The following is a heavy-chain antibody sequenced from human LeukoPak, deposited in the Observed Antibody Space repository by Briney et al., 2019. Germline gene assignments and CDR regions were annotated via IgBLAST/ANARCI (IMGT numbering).Heavy chain of an antibody. Sequence: GGSLRLSCAASGFTFSNYAMHWVRQAPGKGLEWVAVISNVETNTYYADSVKGRFTISRDNSKNTLYLQLNSLRAEDTSVYYCARDSTYYYASGSSGPHYFDSLGQGTLVTVSS. D-gene: IGHD3-10*01. V-gene: IGHV3-30*01. CDR2: ISNVETNT. J-gene: IGHJ4*02. CDR3: ARDSTYYYASGSSGPHYFDS. CDR1: GFTFSNYA.